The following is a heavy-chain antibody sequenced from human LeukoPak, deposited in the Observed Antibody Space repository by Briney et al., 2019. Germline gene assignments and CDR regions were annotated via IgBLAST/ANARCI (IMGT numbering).Heavy chain of an antibody. Sequence: GESLKISCKGSGYSFTSYWIGWVRQMPGKGLEWMGIIYPGDSDTRYSPSFQGQVTISADKSISTAYLQWSSLKASDTAMYYSARHYAPGMAIYYLDYWGQGTLVTVSS. CDR1: GYSFTSYW. J-gene: IGHJ4*02. D-gene: IGHD5-24*01. V-gene: IGHV5-51*01. CDR3: ARHYAPGMAIYYLDY. CDR2: IYPGDSDT.